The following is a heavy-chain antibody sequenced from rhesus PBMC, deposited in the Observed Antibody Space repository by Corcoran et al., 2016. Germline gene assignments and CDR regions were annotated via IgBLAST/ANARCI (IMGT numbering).Heavy chain of an antibody. D-gene: IGHD4-23*01. CDR1: GSSISSNY. CDR3: ARWGTVTRAAFDF. Sequence: QVQLQESGPGLVKPSETLSITCAVSGSSISSNYWSWIRQPPGKGLEWIGYIYGTSGSTYSNTPLRSPVTISTATYKIQCSLKWSSVTDSDTAGDYCARWGTVTRAAFDFWGQGLMVTVSS. V-gene: IGHV4-147*01. CDR2: IYGTSGST. J-gene: IGHJ3*01.